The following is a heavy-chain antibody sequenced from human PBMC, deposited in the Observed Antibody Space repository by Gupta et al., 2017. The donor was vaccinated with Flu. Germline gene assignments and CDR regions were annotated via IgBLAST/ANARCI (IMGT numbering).Heavy chain of an antibody. CDR3: ARGAPAPAGPRVLDH. CDR2: INPNIGDK. CDR1: GYTFTGYH. Sequence: QVQLVQSGAEVKKPGASVKVSCKTSGYTFTGYHMHWVRQAPGQGLEWMGWINPNIGDKKYAERFQGRVTMTRDMSITTVYMELTSLKSDDTAVYYCARGAPAPAGPRVLDHWGQGTLVTVSS. J-gene: IGHJ4*02. V-gene: IGHV1-2*02. D-gene: IGHD2-2*01.